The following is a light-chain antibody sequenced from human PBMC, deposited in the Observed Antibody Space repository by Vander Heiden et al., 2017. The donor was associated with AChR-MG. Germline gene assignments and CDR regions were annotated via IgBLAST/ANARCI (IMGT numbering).Light chain of an antibody. CDR3: AAWDDSLNGLVV. CDR2: SNN. CDR1: SSNIGSNP. V-gene: IGLV1-44*01. Sequence: QSVLTQPPSASGTPGQRVTISCSGSSSNIGSNPVNWYQQLPGTAPNLLIYSNNQRPSGVPDRFSGSKSGTSASLAISGLQSEDEADYYCAAWDDSLNGLVVFGGGTKLTVL. J-gene: IGLJ2*01.